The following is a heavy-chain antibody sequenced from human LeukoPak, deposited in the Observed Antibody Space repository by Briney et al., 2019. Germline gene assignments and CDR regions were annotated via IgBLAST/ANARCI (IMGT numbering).Heavy chain of an antibody. Sequence: GGSLRLSCAASGFTFKTYGMHWLRQTPDKGLEWLSFIRYDGSNKYYMESVRGRFTSSRDNSKNTLYLQMNSLRPEDTAIYYCARNWNNFFDSWGQGTLVTVSS. J-gene: IGHJ4*02. CDR2: IRYDGSNK. CDR1: GFTFKTYG. D-gene: IGHD1/OR15-1a*01. CDR3: ARNWNNFFDS. V-gene: IGHV3-30*02.